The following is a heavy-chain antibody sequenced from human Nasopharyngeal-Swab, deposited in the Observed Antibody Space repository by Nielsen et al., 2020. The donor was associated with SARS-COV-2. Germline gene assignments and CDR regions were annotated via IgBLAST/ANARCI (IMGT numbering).Heavy chain of an antibody. D-gene: IGHD4-17*01. CDR2: IYYSGST. Sequence: SETLSLTCTVSGCSISSYYWSGIRQPPGKGLEWIGYIYYSGSTNYNPSLKSRVTISVDTSKNQFSLKLSSVTAADTAVYYCARDLTVTTPYGMDVWGQGTTVTVSS. CDR1: GCSISSYY. CDR3: ARDLTVTTPYGMDV. V-gene: IGHV4-59*01. J-gene: IGHJ6*02.